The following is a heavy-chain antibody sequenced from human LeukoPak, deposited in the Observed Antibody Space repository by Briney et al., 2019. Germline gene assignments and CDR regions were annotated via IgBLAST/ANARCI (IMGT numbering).Heavy chain of an antibody. J-gene: IGHJ5*02. Sequence: SETLSLTCSVSGDSISTSSYYWGWIRQPPGKGLEWIGTIYYSGSTYYNPSLTSRVTISVDTSKNQFSLKLSSVTAADTAVYYCARDIGWFDPWGQGTLVTVSS. CDR2: IYYSGST. CDR3: ARDIGWFDP. D-gene: IGHD3-16*02. V-gene: IGHV4-39*02. CDR1: GDSISTSSYY.